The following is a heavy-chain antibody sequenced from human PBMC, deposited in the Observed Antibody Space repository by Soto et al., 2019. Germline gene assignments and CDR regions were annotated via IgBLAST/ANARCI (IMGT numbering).Heavy chain of an antibody. V-gene: IGHV3-74*01. D-gene: IGHD1-1*01. J-gene: IGHJ4*02. CDR3: VSGGLEHFDY. CDR2: INDYGSRI. CDR1: GFNLGSYW. Sequence: PGGSLRLSCAASGFNLGSYWMHWVRQAPGKGLVWVSRINDYGSRIYYAECVEGSFTMSRDDDKSEVYLQMNYLSAEDMAVYYCVSGGLEHFDYWGQGALVTVSS.